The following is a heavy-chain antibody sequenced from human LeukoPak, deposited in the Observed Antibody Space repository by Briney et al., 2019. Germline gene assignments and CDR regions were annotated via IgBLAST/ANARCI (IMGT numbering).Heavy chain of an antibody. CDR3: ARAPTQGWYFDL. J-gene: IGHJ2*01. Sequence: GGSLRLSCAASGFTFSSYDMHWVRQATGKGLEWASAIGTAGDTYYPGSVKGRFTISRENAKNSLYLQMNSLRAGDTAVYYCARAPTQGWYFDLWGRGTLVTVSS. CDR2: IGTAGDT. CDR1: GFTFSSYD. V-gene: IGHV3-13*01.